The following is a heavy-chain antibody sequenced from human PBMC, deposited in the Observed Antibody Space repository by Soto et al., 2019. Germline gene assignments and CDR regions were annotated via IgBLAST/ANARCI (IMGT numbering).Heavy chain of an antibody. CDR1: GFTFSDYY. J-gene: IGHJ1*01. CDR2: LSSNSNYK. Sequence: QVQLVESGGGLVKPGGSLSLSCAASGFTFSDYYMSWIRQAPGKGLEWISYLSSNSNYKNHADSVRGRFTISRDNAKNSQYLHMNGLRAEYTAGYYCARATDYYHTSGSVSWRQGTLLTVPS. CDR3: ARATDYYHTSGSVS. D-gene: IGHD3-22*01. V-gene: IGHV3-11*06.